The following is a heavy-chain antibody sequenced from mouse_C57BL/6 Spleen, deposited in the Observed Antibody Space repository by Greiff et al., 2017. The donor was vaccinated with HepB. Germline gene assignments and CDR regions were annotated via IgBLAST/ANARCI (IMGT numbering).Heavy chain of an antibody. CDR1: GFNIKNTY. Sequence: EVQLQQSVAELVRPGASVKLSCTASGFNIKNTYMHWVKQRPEQGLEWIGRIDPANGNTKYAPKFQGKATITADTSSNTAYLQLSSLTSEDTAIYYCGETLITTVVATDYWGQGTTLTVSS. V-gene: IGHV14-3*01. CDR3: GETLITTVVATDY. D-gene: IGHD1-1*01. J-gene: IGHJ2*01. CDR2: IDPANGNT.